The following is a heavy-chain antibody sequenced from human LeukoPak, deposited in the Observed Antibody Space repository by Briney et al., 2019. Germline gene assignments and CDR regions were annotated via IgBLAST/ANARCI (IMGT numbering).Heavy chain of an antibody. CDR2: TYYSGST. CDR3: ARDENSSGWYIPGYYYMDV. V-gene: IGHV4-59*01. CDR1: GGSISSYY. J-gene: IGHJ6*03. D-gene: IGHD6-19*01. Sequence: SETLSLTCTVSGGSISSYYWSWIRQPPGKGLEWIGYTYYSGSTNYNPSLKSRVTISVDTSKNQFSLKLSSVTAADTAVYYCARDENSSGWYIPGYYYMDVWGKGTTVTVSS.